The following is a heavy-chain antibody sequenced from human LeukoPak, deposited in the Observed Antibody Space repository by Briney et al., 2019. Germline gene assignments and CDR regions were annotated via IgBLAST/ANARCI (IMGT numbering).Heavy chain of an antibody. J-gene: IGHJ5*02. CDR2: INPNSGGT. CDR1: GYTFTVYY. Sequence: ASVTVSFTASGYTFTVYYMHWVRQAPGQGLEWMGWINPNSGGTNYAQKFQGRVTITRDTSISTANMELSRLRSDDTAVYSCAREQWFDPWGQGTLVTVSS. V-gene: IGHV1-2*02. CDR3: AREQWFDP.